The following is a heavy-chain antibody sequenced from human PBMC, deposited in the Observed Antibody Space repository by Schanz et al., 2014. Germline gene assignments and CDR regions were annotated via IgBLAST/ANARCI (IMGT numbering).Heavy chain of an antibody. D-gene: IGHD5-12*01. CDR2: INSRSNFI. Sequence: EVQLVESGGGLVKPGGSLRLSCTASRIIFGTYSMNWIRQTSKGLEWVSSINSRSNFIYYADSVKGRFTISRDNAKNSLYLQMNSLRAEDTAVYYCVGAVATIRADSFDIWGQGTMVAVSS. CDR1: RIIFGTYS. V-gene: IGHV3-21*01. CDR3: VGAVATIRADSFDI. J-gene: IGHJ3*02.